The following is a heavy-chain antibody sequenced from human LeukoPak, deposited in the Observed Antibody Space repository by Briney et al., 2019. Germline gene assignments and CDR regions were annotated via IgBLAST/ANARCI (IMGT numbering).Heavy chain of an antibody. D-gene: IGHD6-13*01. V-gene: IGHV3-23*01. CDR1: GFTFSSYA. Sequence: PGGSLRLSCAASGFTFSSYAMGWVRQAPGKGLEWVSAISGSGGSTCYADSVKGRFTISRDNSKNTLYLQMNSLRAEDTAVYYCAKASQQLVFYGMDVWGKGTTVTVSS. CDR2: ISGSGGST. J-gene: IGHJ6*04. CDR3: AKASQQLVFYGMDV.